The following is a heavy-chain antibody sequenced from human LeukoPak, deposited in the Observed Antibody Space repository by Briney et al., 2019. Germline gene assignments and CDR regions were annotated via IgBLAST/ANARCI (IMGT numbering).Heavy chain of an antibody. CDR2: ISSNGGST. CDR3: TRSRQAYYYYGMDV. CDR1: GFTFSNYA. Sequence: GGSLRLSCGASGFTFSNYAMNWVRQAPGKGLEYVSAISSNGGSTYYANSVKGRFTISRDNSKNTLYLQMGSLRAEDLAVYYCTRSRQAYYYYGMDVWGQGTTVTVSS. J-gene: IGHJ6*02. D-gene: IGHD2-2*01. V-gene: IGHV3-64*01.